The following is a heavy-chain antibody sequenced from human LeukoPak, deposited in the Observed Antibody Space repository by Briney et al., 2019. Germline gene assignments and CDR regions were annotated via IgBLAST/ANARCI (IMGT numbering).Heavy chain of an antibody. D-gene: IGHD6-13*01. CDR3: ARPDAGGVAAFDAFDI. CDR2: IYYSGST. CDR1: GGSISSSSYY. V-gene: IGHV4-39*01. J-gene: IGHJ3*02. Sequence: SGTLSLTCTVSGGSISSSSYYWGWIRQPPGKGLEWIGSIYYSGSTYYNPSLKSRVTISVDTSKNQFSLQLSSVTAADTAVYCCARPDAGGVAAFDAFDIWGQGTMVTVSS.